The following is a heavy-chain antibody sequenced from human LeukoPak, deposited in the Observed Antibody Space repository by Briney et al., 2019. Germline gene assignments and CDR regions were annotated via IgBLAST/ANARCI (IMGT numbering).Heavy chain of an antibody. Sequence: GGSLRLSCAASGFTVSSTYMSWIRQAPGKGLEWVSHISSSSSTIYYADSVKGRFTISRDNAKNSLYLQMNSLRDEDTAVYYCARVLGIVGAIRYWGQGTLVTVSS. CDR1: GFTVSSTY. V-gene: IGHV3-48*02. J-gene: IGHJ4*02. CDR2: ISSSSSTI. CDR3: ARVLGIVGAIRY. D-gene: IGHD1-26*01.